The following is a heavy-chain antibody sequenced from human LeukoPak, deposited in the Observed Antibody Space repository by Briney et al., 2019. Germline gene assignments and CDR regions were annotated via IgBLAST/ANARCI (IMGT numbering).Heavy chain of an antibody. D-gene: IGHD6-6*01. V-gene: IGHV3-48*01. CDR2: ISSSSSTI. Sequence: GGSLRLSCAASGFTFSSYSMNWVRQAPGKGLEWVSYISSSSSTIYYADSVKGRFTISRDNAKNSLYLQMNSLRAEDTAVYYCARALGTGSSSLGYYYGMDVWGRGTTVTVSS. J-gene: IGHJ6*02. CDR3: ARALGTGSSSLGYYYGMDV. CDR1: GFTFSSYS.